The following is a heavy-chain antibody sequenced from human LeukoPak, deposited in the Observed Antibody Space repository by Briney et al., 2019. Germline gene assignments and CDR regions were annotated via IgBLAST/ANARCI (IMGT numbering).Heavy chain of an antibody. CDR3: ARGPSTMIVWHESAYDAFDI. CDR1: GGSFSGYY. D-gene: IGHD3-22*01. J-gene: IGHJ3*02. V-gene: IGHV4-34*01. Sequence: PSETLSLTCAVYGGSFSGYYWSWIRQPPGKGLEWIGEINHSGSTNYNPSLKSRVTISVDTSKNQFSLKLSSVTAADTAVYYCARGPSTMIVWHESAYDAFDICGQGTMVTVSS. CDR2: INHSGST.